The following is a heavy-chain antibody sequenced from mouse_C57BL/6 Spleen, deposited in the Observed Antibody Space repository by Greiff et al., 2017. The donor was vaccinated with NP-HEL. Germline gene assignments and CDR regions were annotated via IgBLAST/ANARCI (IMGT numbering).Heavy chain of an antibody. CDR2: IDPSDSYT. D-gene: IGHD3-2*02. CDR3: ARRHNSGYDYAMDY. V-gene: IGHV1-59*01. Sequence: VQLQQPGAELVRPGTSVKLSCKASGYPFTSYWMHWVKQRPGQGLAWIGVIDPSDSYTNYNQKFKGKATLTVDTSSSTAYMQLSSLTSEDSAVYYGARRHNSGYDYAMDYWGQGTSVTVSS. CDR1: GYPFTSYW. J-gene: IGHJ4*01.